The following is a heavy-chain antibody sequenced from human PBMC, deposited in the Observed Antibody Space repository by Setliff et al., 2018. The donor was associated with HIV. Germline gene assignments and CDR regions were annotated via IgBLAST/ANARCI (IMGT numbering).Heavy chain of an antibody. V-gene: IGHV1-69*13. J-gene: IGHJ3*02. CDR3: ARDGGYSVHQWFGDAFDI. Sequence: SVEVSCKASGDTFNSHAISWVRQAPGQGLEWMGGIIPIFGTPNYAQKFQGRVTITADESTSIAYMELSSLRFDDTAVYYCARDGGYSVHQWFGDAFDIWGQGTMVTVS. CDR1: GDTFNSHA. CDR2: IIPIFGTP. D-gene: IGHD5-12*01.